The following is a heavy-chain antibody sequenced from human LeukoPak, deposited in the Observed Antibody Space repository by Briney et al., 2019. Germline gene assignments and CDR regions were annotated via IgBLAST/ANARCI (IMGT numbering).Heavy chain of an antibody. Sequence: PSETLSLTCTVSGGSISSGDYYWSWIRQPPGKGLEWIGYIYYSGSTYYNPSLKSRVTISVDTSKNQISLKLSSVTAADTAVYYCARVGSVYCSSTSCFDYWGQGTLVTVSS. V-gene: IGHV4-30-4*08. D-gene: IGHD2-2*01. J-gene: IGHJ4*02. CDR1: GGSISSGDYY. CDR3: ARVGSVYCSSTSCFDY. CDR2: IYYSGST.